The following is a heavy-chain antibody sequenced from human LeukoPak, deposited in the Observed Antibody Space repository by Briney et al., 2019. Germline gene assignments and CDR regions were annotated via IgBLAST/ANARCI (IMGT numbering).Heavy chain of an antibody. CDR2: ISDSGVDT. CDR1: GFTFRGYS. D-gene: IGHD2-2*01. CDR3: ANGNSNSPKDY. Sequence: GGSLRLSCAASGFTFRGYSMNWVRQFPGKGLEWVSAISDSGVDTYYADSVKGRFTMSRDNSKSTLYLQMNRLRAEDTAVYYCANGNSNSPKDYWGHGTLVTVSS. J-gene: IGHJ4*01. V-gene: IGHV3-23*01.